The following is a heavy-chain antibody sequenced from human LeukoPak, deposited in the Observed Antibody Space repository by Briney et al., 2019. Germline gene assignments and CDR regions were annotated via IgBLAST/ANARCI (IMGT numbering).Heavy chain of an antibody. V-gene: IGHV1-69*04. CDR3: ARVQKPPTYRSSWYPHGMDV. CDR1: GGTFSSYA. D-gene: IGHD6-13*01. CDR2: IIPILGIA. Sequence: ASVKVSCKASGGTFSSYAISWVRQAPGQGLEWMGRIIPILGIANYAQKFQGRVMITADKSTSTAYMELSSLRSEDTAVYYCARVQKPPTYRSSWYPHGMDVWGQGTTVTVSS. J-gene: IGHJ6*02.